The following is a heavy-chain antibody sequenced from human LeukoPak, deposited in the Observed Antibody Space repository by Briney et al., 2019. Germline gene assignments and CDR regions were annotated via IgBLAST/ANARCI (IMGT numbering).Heavy chain of an antibody. Sequence: SETLSLTCTVSGDSVSGISFYWSWIRQPPGKGLQYIGYIQYSGSTNYNPSLKSRVTISVDTSKNQFSLKLSSVTAADTAVYYCARYYDRSGYWSTPHFDYWGQGTLVTVST. V-gene: IGHV4-61*01. CDR2: IQYSGST. J-gene: IGHJ4*02. CDR3: ARYYDRSGYWSTPHFDY. CDR1: GDSVSGISFY. D-gene: IGHD3-22*01.